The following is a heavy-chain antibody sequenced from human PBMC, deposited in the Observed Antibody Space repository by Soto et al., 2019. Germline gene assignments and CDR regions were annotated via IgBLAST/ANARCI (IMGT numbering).Heavy chain of an antibody. CDR2: IYYSGST. J-gene: IGHJ3*02. CDR3: ARAETTSGSYYRPVAFDI. V-gene: IGHV4-31*03. Sequence: QVQLQESGPGLVKPSQTLSLTCTVSGGSISSGGYYWSWIRQHPGKGLEWIGYIYYSGSTYYNPSRKSRVTLSVDTSKNQCSLKRSSVTAADTAVYYCARAETTSGSYYRPVAFDIWGQGTMVTVSS. D-gene: IGHD1-26*01. CDR1: GGSISSGGYY.